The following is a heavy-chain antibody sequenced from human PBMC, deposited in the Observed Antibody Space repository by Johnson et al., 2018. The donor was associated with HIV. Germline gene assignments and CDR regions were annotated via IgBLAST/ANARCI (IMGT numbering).Heavy chain of an antibody. CDR2: INWNGGRT. J-gene: IGHJ3*02. CDR1: GFTFSDYY. Sequence: VQLVESGGGLVKPGGYLRLSCAASGFTFSDYYMSWVRQAPGKGLEWVSGINWNGGRTGYADSVKGRFTISRDNAKNSLYLQMNSLRAEDTAVYYCARAGSSSSGPRAVDIGGQGTMVTVSS. V-gene: IGHV3-20*04. CDR3: ARAGSSSSGPRAVDI. D-gene: IGHD6-6*01.